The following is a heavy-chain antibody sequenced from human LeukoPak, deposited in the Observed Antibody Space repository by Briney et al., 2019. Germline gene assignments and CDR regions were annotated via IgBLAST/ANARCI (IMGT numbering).Heavy chain of an antibody. J-gene: IGHJ3*02. Sequence: GRSLRLSCAPSGFTFSIYAMHWVRQAPGKGLEWVAVISYDGSNKYYADSVKGRFTISRDNSKNTLYLQMNSLRAEDTAVYYCAGDTSESRVLLGVFDIWGQGTKVTVSS. CDR2: ISYDGSNK. D-gene: IGHD3-10*01. V-gene: IGHV3-30-3*01. CDR1: GFTFSIYA. CDR3: AGDTSESRVLLGVFDI.